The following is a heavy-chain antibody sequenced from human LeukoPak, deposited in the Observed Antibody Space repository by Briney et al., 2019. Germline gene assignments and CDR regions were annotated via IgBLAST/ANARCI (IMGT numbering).Heavy chain of an antibody. D-gene: IGHD6-19*01. J-gene: IGHJ4*02. CDR2: IIPILGIA. Sequence: SAKVSCKASGGTFSSYAISWVRQAPGQGLEWMGRIIPILGIANYAQKFQGRVTITADKSPSTAYMALSSLSSEHTALYSCASPARGITPSSGWSNYFDYWGQGTLVTVSS. CDR3: ASPARGITPSSGWSNYFDY. CDR1: GGTFSSYA. V-gene: IGHV1-69*04.